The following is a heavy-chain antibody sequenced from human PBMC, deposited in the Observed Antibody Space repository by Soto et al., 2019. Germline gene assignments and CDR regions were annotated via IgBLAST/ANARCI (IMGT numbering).Heavy chain of an antibody. CDR1: GYTFTSYA. CDR2: INAGNGNT. J-gene: IGHJ4*02. V-gene: IGHV1-3*01. CDR3: AGVSSTSQFWNAPTFDY. D-gene: IGHD3-3*01. Sequence: ASVKVSCKASGYTFTSYAMHWVRQAPGQRLEWMGWINAGNGNTKYSQKFQGRVTITRDTSASTAYMELSSLRSEDTAVYYCAGVSSTSQFWNAPTFDYWGQGALVTVSS.